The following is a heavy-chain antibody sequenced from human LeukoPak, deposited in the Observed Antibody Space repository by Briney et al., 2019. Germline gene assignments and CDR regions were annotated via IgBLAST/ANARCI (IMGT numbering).Heavy chain of an antibody. CDR1: GGSISSYY. J-gene: IGHJ4*02. CDR3: ARGDVLLWFGGFDY. V-gene: IGHV4-59*01. Sequence: SETLSLTCTVSGGSISSYYWSWIRQPPGKGLEWIGCIYYSGSTNYNPSLKSRVTISVDTSKNQFSLKLSSVTAADTAVYYCARGDVLLWFGGFDYWGQGTLVTVSS. D-gene: IGHD3-10*01. CDR2: IYYSGST.